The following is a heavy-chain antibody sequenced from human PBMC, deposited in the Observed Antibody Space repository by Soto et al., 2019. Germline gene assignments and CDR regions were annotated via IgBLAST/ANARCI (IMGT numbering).Heavy chain of an antibody. J-gene: IGHJ4*02. CDR1: GYTFTSYY. D-gene: IGHD3-22*01. CDR2: INPSGGST. V-gene: IGHV1-46*01. CDR3: AREGYDSSGYYYFDY. Sequence: ASVKVSCKASGYTFTSYYMHWVRKDPGQGLEWMGIINPSGGSTSYAQKFQGRVTMTRDTSTSTVYMELSSLRSEDTAVYYCAREGYDSSGYYYFDYWGQGTLVTVSS.